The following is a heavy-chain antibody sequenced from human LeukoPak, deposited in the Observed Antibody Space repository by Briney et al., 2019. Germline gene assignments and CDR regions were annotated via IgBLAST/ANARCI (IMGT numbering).Heavy chain of an antibody. Sequence: SETLSLICTVSSYSISSGYYWGWIRPPPGKGLEWIGNIYHTGSTYYNPSLMSRVTISVDTSKNQFSLKVRSVTAADTAVYYCARGNRRGSSVWYNYWGQGSLVTVSS. CDR1: SYSISSGYY. CDR2: IYHTGST. D-gene: IGHD6-19*01. V-gene: IGHV4-38-2*02. CDR3: ARGNRRGSSVWYNY. J-gene: IGHJ4*02.